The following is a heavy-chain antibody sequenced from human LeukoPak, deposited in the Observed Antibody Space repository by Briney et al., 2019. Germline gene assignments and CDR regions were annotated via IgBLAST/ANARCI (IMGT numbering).Heavy chain of an antibody. CDR3: ARVRYDSSGEFDY. J-gene: IGHJ4*02. CDR2: INSDGSST. CDR1: GFTFSSYW. V-gene: IGHV3-74*01. Sequence: GGSLRLSCAVSGFTFSSYWMHWVRQAPGKGLVWVSRINSDGSSTSYADSVKGRFTISRDNAKNTLYLQMNSLRAEDTAVYYCARVRYDSSGEFDYWGQGTLVTVSS. D-gene: IGHD3-22*01.